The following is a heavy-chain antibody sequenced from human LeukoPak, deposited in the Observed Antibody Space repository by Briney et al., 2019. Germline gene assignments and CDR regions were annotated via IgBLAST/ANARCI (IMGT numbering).Heavy chain of an antibody. D-gene: IGHD2-21*01. V-gene: IGHV3-49*04. Sequence: PGGSLRLSCAASGFTFCVHAMSSVRQAPGKGLEWVGFIRNKLYGGTAEYAASVKGRFTISRDDSKSIAYLQMNSLKTEDTAMYYCTRVDYYSTSAFFDYWGQGTLVTVSS. CDR1: GFTFCVHA. J-gene: IGHJ4*02. CDR3: TRVDYYSTSAFFDY. CDR2: IRNKLYGGTA.